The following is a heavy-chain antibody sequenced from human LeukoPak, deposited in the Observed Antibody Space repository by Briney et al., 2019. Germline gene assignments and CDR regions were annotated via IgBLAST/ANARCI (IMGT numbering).Heavy chain of an antibody. V-gene: IGHV4-61*02. J-gene: IGHJ4*02. D-gene: IGHD3-22*01. Sequence: SETLSLTCTVSGGSISSGSYYWSWIRQPTGNGLEWIGRIYTSGSTNYNPSLKSRVTISVDTSKNQFSLKLSSVTAADTAVYYCARSYYYDGEQGDWGQGTLVTVSS. CDR2: IYTSGST. CDR3: ARSYYYDGEQGD. CDR1: GGSISSGSYY.